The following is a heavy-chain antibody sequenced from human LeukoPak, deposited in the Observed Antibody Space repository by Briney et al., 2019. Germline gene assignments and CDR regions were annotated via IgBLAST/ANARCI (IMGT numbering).Heavy chain of an antibody. J-gene: IGHJ6*02. Sequence: PGGSLRLSCAASGFTFSSYEMTWVRQAPGKGLEWVSNISSSDTTIHYADSVKGRFTISRDNARNSLYLQMNSLRAEDTAVYYCARSRRGNYYYYYGMDVWGQGTTVTVSS. CDR2: ISSSDTTI. V-gene: IGHV3-48*03. CDR3: ARSRRGNYYYYYGMDV. CDR1: GFTFSSYE.